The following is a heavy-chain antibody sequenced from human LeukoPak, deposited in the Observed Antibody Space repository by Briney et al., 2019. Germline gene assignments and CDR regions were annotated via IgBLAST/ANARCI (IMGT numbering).Heavy chain of an antibody. CDR2: IIPIFGTA. V-gene: IGHV1-69*01. Sequence: ASVKVSCKASGGTFSSYAISWVRQAPGQGLEWMGGIIPIFGTANYAQKFQGRVTITADESTSTAYMELSSLRSEDTAVYYCASSYGSITSSYPNWFDPWGQGTLVTVSS. J-gene: IGHJ5*02. CDR1: GGTFSSYA. CDR3: ASSYGSITSSYPNWFDP. D-gene: IGHD2-2*01.